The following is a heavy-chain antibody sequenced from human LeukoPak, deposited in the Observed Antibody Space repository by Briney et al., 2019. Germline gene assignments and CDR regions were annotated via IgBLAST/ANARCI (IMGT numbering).Heavy chain of an antibody. J-gene: IGHJ4*02. D-gene: IGHD1-26*01. CDR3: ARHGRGNYWSHFDS. CDR1: GGSFSGYY. V-gene: IGHV4-34*01. CDR2: INHSGST. Sequence: SETLSLTCAVYGGSFSGYYWSWIRQPPGKRLEWIGEINHSGSTYYNPSLKSRVTISVDTSKNQFSLKLTSVTAADTAVYYCARHGRGNYWSHFDSWGQGTLVTVSS.